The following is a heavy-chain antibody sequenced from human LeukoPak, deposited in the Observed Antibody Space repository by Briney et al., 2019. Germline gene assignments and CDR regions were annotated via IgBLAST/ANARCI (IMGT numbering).Heavy chain of an antibody. CDR2: ISYDGSNK. Sequence: GGSLRLSCSASGLIFSDAWMSWVRQAPGKGLEWVAVISYDGSNKYYADSAKGRFTISRDNSKNTLYLQMNSLRAEDTAVYYCAARMQLDLVVRQYDYWGQGTLVTVSS. D-gene: IGHD5-12*01. V-gene: IGHV3-30*03. CDR1: GLIFSDAW. J-gene: IGHJ4*02. CDR3: AARMQLDLVVRQYDY.